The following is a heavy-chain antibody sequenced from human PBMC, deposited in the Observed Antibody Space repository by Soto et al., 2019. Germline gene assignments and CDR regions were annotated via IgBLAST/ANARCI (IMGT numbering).Heavy chain of an antibody. D-gene: IGHD3-3*01. J-gene: IGHJ5*02. CDR1: SGSVSSSSYY. Sequence: QLQLQESGPGLVKPSETLSLTCTVSSGSVSSSSYYWGWIRQPPGKGLEWIGSIYYSGGTYYNPSLKSRVTISVDTSKNQFSLKLSSVTAADTAVYYCARRVIDFWSGYCVSAFDPWGQGTLVTVSS. V-gene: IGHV4-39*01. CDR2: IYYSGGT. CDR3: ARRVIDFWSGYCVSAFDP.